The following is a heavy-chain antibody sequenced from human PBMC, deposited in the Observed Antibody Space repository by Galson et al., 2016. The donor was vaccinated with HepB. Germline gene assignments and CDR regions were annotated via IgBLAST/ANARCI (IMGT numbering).Heavy chain of an antibody. D-gene: IGHD6-13*01. CDR1: SGSFSGYL. CDR2: INHIGST. J-gene: IGHJ4*02. Sequence: SETLSLTCTVSSGSFSGYLWAWIRQPPGKGLEWIGEINHIGSTYFNPSLKSRVTISVDTSTSNFSLRLTSVTAADTAVYFCAGHLSTPGTRGFDCWGQGTLVTVSS. CDR3: AGHLSTPGTRGFDC. V-gene: IGHV4-34*01.